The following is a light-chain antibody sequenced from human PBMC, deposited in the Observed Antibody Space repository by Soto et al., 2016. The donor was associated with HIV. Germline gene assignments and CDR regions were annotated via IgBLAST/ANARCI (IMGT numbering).Light chain of an antibody. V-gene: IGLV3-21*03. J-gene: IGLJ2*01. CDR3: QVWDRSSDHVV. CDR1: NIGSKS. Sequence: SYELTQPPSESVAPGKTTRITCGGDNIGSKSVHWYQQKPGQAPVLVVYDDDDRPSGIPERFSGSNSGNTATLTINGVEAGDEADYYCQVWDRSSDHVVFGGGTKLTVL. CDR2: DDD.